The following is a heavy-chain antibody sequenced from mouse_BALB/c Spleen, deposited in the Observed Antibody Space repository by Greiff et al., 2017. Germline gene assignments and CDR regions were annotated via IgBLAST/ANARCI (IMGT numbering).Heavy chain of an antibody. J-gene: IGHJ3*01. V-gene: IGHV1-63*01. CDR1: GYAFTNYW. Sequence: VQLQQSGAELVRPGTSVKISCKASGYAFTNYWLGWVKQRPGHGLEWIGDIYPGSGNTYYNEKFKGKATLTADKSSSTAYMQLSSLTSEDSAVYFCAREYGNSWFAYWGQGTLVTVSA. D-gene: IGHD2-10*02. CDR3: AREYGNSWFAY. CDR2: IYPGSGNT.